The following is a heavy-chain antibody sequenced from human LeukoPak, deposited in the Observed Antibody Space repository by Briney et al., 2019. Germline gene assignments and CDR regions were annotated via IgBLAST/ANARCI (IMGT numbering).Heavy chain of an antibody. V-gene: IGHV5-51*01. CDR2: IYPGDSDT. D-gene: IGHD3-22*01. J-gene: IGHJ4*02. CDR3: ARRGYYYDSSGYYLFDY. Sequence: GESLKISCKGSRYSFTSYWIGWVRQMPGKGLEWMGIIYPGDSDTRYSLSFQGQVTISADKSISTAYLQWSSLKASDTAMYYCARRGYYYDSSGYYLFDYWGQGTLVTVSS. CDR1: RYSFTSYW.